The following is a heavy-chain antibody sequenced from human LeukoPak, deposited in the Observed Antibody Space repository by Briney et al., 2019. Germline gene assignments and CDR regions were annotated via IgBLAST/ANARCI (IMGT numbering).Heavy chain of an antibody. D-gene: IGHD3-10*01. CDR1: GFTFSSYA. J-gene: IGHJ4*02. Sequence: PGRSLRLSCAASGFTFSSYAMHWVRQAPGKGLEWVAVISYDGSNKYYADSVKGRFTISRDNSKNTLYLQMNSLRAEDTAVYYCARDMVRGVINDLPDYWGQGTLVTVSS. V-gene: IGHV3-30-3*01. CDR3: ARDMVRGVINDLPDY. CDR2: ISYDGSNK.